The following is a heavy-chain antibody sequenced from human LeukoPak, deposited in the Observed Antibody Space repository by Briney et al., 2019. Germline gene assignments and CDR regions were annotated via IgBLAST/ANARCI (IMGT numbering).Heavy chain of an antibody. Sequence: SGGSLRLSCAASGFTFCSYSMNWVRQAPGKGLEWVSSISSSSSYIYYADSVKGRFTISRDNAKNSLYLQMNSLRAEDTAVYYCARDREGRYFDWLPDYWGQGTLVTASS. CDR1: GFTFCSYS. J-gene: IGHJ4*02. V-gene: IGHV3-21*01. D-gene: IGHD3-9*01. CDR3: ARDREGRYFDWLPDY. CDR2: ISSSSSYI.